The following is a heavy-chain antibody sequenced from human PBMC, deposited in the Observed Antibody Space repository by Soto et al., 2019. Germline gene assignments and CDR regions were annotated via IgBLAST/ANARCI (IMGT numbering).Heavy chain of an antibody. J-gene: IGHJ6*02. CDR1: GGSLSNFG. Sequence: QVQLVQSGAEVKKPGSSVKVSCTASGGSLSNFGISWVRQAPGQGLEWMGAIIPVFGTPNYAQKFQDRVTINADESTTTFYIEVRSLTSEDTAVYYCARGDATKIVVTTYYAMDVWGQGPTVTASS. CDR3: ARGDATKIVVTTYYAMDV. D-gene: IGHD3-22*01. V-gene: IGHV1-69*12. CDR2: IIPVFGTP.